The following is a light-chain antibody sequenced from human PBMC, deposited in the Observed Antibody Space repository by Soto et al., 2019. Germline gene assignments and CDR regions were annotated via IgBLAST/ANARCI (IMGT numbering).Light chain of an antibody. CDR3: DSYTSSRASV. J-gene: IGLJ1*01. CDR1: SSDVWGYNY. Sequence: QSALTQPASVSGSPVQSSTISCTGTSSDVWGYNYVSWYQQQAGKAPKLIIHEVSNRASGGSNRFSGSKSGHTASLTISGLQAEDEADYYCDSYTSSRASVFGIGTKVPVL. V-gene: IGLV2-14*01. CDR2: EVS.